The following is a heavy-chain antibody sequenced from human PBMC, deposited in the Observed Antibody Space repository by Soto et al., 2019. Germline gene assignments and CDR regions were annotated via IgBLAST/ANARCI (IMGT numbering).Heavy chain of an antibody. CDR1: GGTLNSYA. J-gene: IGHJ6*02. CDR2: IIPIFGNT. Sequence: QVQLVQSGVEVKKPGSSVKVSCKASGGTLNSYAIDWVRQAPGQGLEWMGGIIPIFGNTYYAQRLQGRVKPTADESTRTAYMELSTLTSEDTAVYYCARGTVTGSEDSFYYYGMDVWGQGTTVIVSS. V-gene: IGHV1-69*12. D-gene: IGHD1-20*01. CDR3: ARGTVTGSEDSFYYYGMDV.